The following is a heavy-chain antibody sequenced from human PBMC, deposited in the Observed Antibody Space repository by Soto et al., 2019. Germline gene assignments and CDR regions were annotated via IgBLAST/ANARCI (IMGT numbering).Heavy chain of an antibody. J-gene: IGHJ5*02. D-gene: IGHD3-22*01. CDR1: GGSISSGDYY. Sequence: SETLSLTCTVSGGSISSGDYYWSWIRQPPGKGLEWIGYIYYSGSTYYNPSLKSRVTISVDTSKNQFSLKLSSVTAADTAVYYCARGDYYDSSGYPSWFDPWGQGTLVNVAS. CDR3: ARGDYYDSSGYPSWFDP. V-gene: IGHV4-30-4*01. CDR2: IYYSGST.